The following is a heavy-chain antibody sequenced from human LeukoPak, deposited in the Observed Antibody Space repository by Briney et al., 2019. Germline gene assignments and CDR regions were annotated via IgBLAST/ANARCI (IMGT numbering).Heavy chain of an antibody. CDR1: GYTFTGYY. D-gene: IGHD6-19*01. J-gene: IGHJ4*02. V-gene: IGHV1-2*02. CDR2: INPNSGGT. Sequence: ASVKVSCKASGYTFTGYYMHWVRQAPGQGLEWMAWINPNSGGTNYAQKFQGRVTVTRDTSISTAYMELSRLRSDDTAVYYCARVGSSGWYVHPTLDYWGQETLVTVSS. CDR3: ARVGSSGWYVHPTLDY.